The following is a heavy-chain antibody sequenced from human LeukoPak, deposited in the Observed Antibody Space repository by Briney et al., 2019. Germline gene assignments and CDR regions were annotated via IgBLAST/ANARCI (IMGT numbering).Heavy chain of an antibody. Sequence: SETLSPTCIVSGGSISSSGYYWDWIRQPPGKGLEWIGNFYYTGSTYYNPPLKSRITISVDTSKNQFSLKLRSVTAADTAVYYCARHSRSGYGDYESAFDIWGQGTMVTVSS. CDR1: GGSISSSGYY. CDR2: FYYTGST. V-gene: IGHV4-39*01. J-gene: IGHJ3*02. CDR3: ARHSRSGYGDYESAFDI. D-gene: IGHD5-12*01.